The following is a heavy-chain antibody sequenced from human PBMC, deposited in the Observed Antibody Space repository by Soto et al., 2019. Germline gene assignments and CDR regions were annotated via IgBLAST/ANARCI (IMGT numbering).Heavy chain of an antibody. D-gene: IGHD2-8*01. V-gene: IGHV4-38-2*01. CDR1: GCVITNGYN. CDR3: SRIYCPTSSFFRSGMDV. Sequence: PSGTLSLTCAASGCVITNGYNCGWIRQPPGKDLEWIGIICHSVDTYYNPSLKSRVTISIDTAKNHLYLILSSVTAADTATYYYSRIYCPTSSFFRSGMDVWGQGSTLTV. CDR2: ICHSVDT. J-gene: IGHJ6*02.